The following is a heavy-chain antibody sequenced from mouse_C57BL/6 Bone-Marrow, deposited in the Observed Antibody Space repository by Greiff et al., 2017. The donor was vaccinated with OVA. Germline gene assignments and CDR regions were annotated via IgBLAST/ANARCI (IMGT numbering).Heavy chain of an antibody. J-gene: IGHJ4*01. CDR2: IYPRDGST. CDR1: GYTFTDHT. D-gene: IGHD1-1*01. Sequence: QVQLQQSDAELVKPGASVKISCTVSGYTFTDHTIHWMKQRPEQGLEWIGYIYPRDGSTKYNEKFKGKATLTADKSSSTAYMQLNSLTSEDSAVYFWARCYYGSKDDYAMDYWGQGTSVTVSS. CDR3: ARCYYGSKDDYAMDY. V-gene: IGHV1-78*01.